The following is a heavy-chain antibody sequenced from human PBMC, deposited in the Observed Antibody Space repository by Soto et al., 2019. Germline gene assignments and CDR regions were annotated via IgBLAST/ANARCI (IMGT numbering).Heavy chain of an antibody. CDR1: GGSISSVRYY. CDR2: IYDRGST. D-gene: IGHD6-19*01. V-gene: IGHV4-39*01. Sequence: PSETLSLTCTVSGGSISSVRYYWGWIRQPPGKGLEWIGSIYDRGSTYSNPSLKSRLTTSLDTSKNQFSLKLTSVTAADTAVYYCARHGYTSGRTYFDYWGQGTLVTVSS. CDR3: ARHGYTSGRTYFDY. J-gene: IGHJ4*02.